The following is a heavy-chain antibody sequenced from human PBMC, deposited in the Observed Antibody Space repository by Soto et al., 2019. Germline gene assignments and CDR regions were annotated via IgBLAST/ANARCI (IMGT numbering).Heavy chain of an antibody. CDR3: ARDIVGAGGDAFDI. CDR1: GFTFSSYG. V-gene: IGHV3-33*01. Sequence: GGSLRLSCAAPGFTFSSYGMHWVRQAPGKGLEWVAVIWYDGSNKYYADSVKGRFTISRDNSKNTLYLQMNSLRAEDTAVYYCARDIVGAGGDAFDIWGQGTMVTVSS. J-gene: IGHJ3*02. CDR2: IWYDGSNK. D-gene: IGHD1-26*01.